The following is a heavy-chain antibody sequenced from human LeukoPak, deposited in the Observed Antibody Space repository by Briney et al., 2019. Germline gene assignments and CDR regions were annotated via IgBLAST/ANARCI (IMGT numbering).Heavy chain of an antibody. V-gene: IGHV4-61*08. Sequence: PSETLSLTCTVSGASIASGEFYCSWIRQPPGKGLEWIGYIYYSGSTNYNPSLKSRVTISVDTSKNQFSLKLSSVTAADTAVYYCARDPLGYFDYWGQGTLVTVSS. CDR2: IYYSGST. J-gene: IGHJ4*02. CDR1: GASIASGEFY. CDR3: ARDPLGYFDY. D-gene: IGHD3-16*01.